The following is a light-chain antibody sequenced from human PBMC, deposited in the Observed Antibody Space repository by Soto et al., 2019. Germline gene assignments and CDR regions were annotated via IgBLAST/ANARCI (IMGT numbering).Light chain of an antibody. CDR2: GAS. J-gene: IGKJ1*01. V-gene: IGKV3-15*01. CDR1: QSVRSK. CDR3: QHYFDWPPWT. Sequence: EIVMTQSPATLSVSPGERATLSCRASQSVRSKLAWYQQKPGQAPRLLIYGASIRAAGIPARFSGSGAGTEFTFTISSLQSEDFAIYYCQHYFDWPPWTFGQGTKVEIK.